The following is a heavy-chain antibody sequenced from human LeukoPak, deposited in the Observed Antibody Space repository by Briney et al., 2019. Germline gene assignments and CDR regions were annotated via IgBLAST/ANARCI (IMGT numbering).Heavy chain of an antibody. Sequence: GGSLRLSCAASGFTFSSYNINWVRQAPGKGLEWVSSISSRSSYIYYADSVKGRFTISRDNAKNSVYLQMNSLRAEDTAVYYCAKDYASGSGSYYNYWGQGTLVTVSS. D-gene: IGHD3-10*01. CDR3: AKDYASGSGSYYNY. V-gene: IGHV3-21*06. J-gene: IGHJ4*02. CDR2: ISSRSSYI. CDR1: GFTFSSYN.